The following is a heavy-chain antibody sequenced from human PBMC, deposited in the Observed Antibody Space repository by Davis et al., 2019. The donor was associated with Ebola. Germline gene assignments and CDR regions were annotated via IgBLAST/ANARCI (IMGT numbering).Heavy chain of an antibody. D-gene: IGHD3-22*01. J-gene: IGHJ2*01. CDR1: GGTFSSYA. CDR2: IIPIFGTA. CDR3: ARGVTTYYYDSSGYPSSGYFDL. Sequence: SVKVSCKASGGTFSSYAISWVRQAPGQGLEWMGGIIPIFGTANYAQKFQGRVTITADESPSTAYMELSSLRSEDTAVYYCARGVTTYYYDSSGYPSSGYFDLWGRGTLVTVSS. V-gene: IGHV1-69*13.